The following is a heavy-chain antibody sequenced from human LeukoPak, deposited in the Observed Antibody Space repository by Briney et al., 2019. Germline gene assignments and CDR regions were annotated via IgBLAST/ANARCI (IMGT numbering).Heavy chain of an antibody. D-gene: IGHD5-12*01. Sequence: PGGSLRLSCAASGFTFSSYWMSWVRQAPGKGLEWVAVISYDGSNKYYADSVRGRFTISRDNSKNTLYLQMNSLRAEDTAVYYCAIPLYSGYGGRDAFDIWGQGTMVTVSS. V-gene: IGHV3-30*03. CDR1: GFTFSSYW. CDR3: AIPLYSGYGGRDAFDI. CDR2: ISYDGSNK. J-gene: IGHJ3*02.